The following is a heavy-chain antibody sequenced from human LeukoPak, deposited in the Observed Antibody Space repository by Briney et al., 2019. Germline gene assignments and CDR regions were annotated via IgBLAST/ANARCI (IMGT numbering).Heavy chain of an antibody. CDR2: ISWDGGST. J-gene: IGHJ6*02. CDR3: ASGWNYYYYGMDV. Sequence: GGSLRPSCAASGFTFDDYTMHWVRQAPGKGLEWVSLISWDGGSTYYADSVKGRFTISRDNSKNSLYLQMNSLRTEDTALYYCASGWNYYYYGMDVWGQGTTVTVSS. V-gene: IGHV3-43*01. CDR1: GFTFDDYT. D-gene: IGHD6-19*01.